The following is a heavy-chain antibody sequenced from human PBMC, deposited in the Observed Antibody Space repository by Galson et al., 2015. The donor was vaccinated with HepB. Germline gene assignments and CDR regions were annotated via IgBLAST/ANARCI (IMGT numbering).Heavy chain of an antibody. J-gene: IGHJ3*02. CDR3: ARDAEVLRWSASEFDI. Sequence: SLRLSCAASGFTFSNAWMSWVRQAPGKGLEWVGRIKSKTDGGTTDYAAPVKGRFTISRDDSKNTLYLQMNSLRAEDTAVYYCARDAEVLRWSASEFDIWGQGTMVTVSS. V-gene: IGHV3-15*01. D-gene: IGHD3-3*01. CDR1: GFTFSNAW. CDR2: IKSKTDGGTT.